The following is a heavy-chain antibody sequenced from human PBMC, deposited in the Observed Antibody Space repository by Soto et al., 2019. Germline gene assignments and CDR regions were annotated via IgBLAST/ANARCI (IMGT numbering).Heavy chain of an antibody. CDR3: ARDNRGTFDY. J-gene: IGHJ4*02. D-gene: IGHD7-27*01. CDR2: MNQDGSEK. V-gene: IGHV3-7*03. Sequence: PGGSLRLSCAASGFTFSNSWMTWVRQAPGKGLEGVANMNQDGSEKYYEDSVKGRFTISRDNANNSLSLQMNSLRAEDTAVYFCARDNRGTFDYWGQGALVTVSS. CDR1: GFTFSNSW.